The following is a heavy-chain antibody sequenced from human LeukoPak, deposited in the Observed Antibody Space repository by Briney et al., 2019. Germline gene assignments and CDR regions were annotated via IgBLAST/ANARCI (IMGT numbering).Heavy chain of an antibody. D-gene: IGHD2-21*01. CDR2: INPSGGST. V-gene: IGHV1-46*01. J-gene: IGHJ5*02. CDR3: ARGALAYCGGDCYIDP. CDR1: GYTFTRYY. Sequence: ASVKVSCKASGYTFTRYYMHWVRQAPGQGLEWMGIINPSGGSTSYAQKFQGRVTMTRDTSTSTVYMELSSLRSEDTAVYYCARGALAYCGGDCYIDPWGQGTLVTVSS.